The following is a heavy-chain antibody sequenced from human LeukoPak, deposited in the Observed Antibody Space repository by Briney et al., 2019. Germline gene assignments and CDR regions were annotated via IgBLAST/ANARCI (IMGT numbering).Heavy chain of an antibody. V-gene: IGHV3-30*04. Sequence: GGSLRLSCTASGFTFNSYTMHWVRQAPGQGLEWVAVISYDGSNKYYADSVKGRFTISRDNSKNTLYLQMNSLRAEDTAVYYCARGGSSWYYFDYWGQGTLVTVSS. D-gene: IGHD6-13*01. CDR2: ISYDGSNK. CDR3: ARGGSSWYYFDY. CDR1: GFTFNSYT. J-gene: IGHJ4*02.